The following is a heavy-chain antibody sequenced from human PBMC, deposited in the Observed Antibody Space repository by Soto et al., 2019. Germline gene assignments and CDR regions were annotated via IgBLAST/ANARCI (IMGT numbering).Heavy chain of an antibody. Sequence: EVQLVESGGGLVKPGGSLRLSCAASGFTFSSYSMNWVRQAPGKGLEWVSSISSSSSYIYYADSVKGRFTISRDNAKNSLYLKMNSLRAEDTAVYYCARRDGPSAFDIWGQGTMVTVSS. CDR2: ISSSSSYI. CDR1: GFTFSSYS. V-gene: IGHV3-21*01. J-gene: IGHJ3*02. D-gene: IGHD2-2*01. CDR3: ARRDGPSAFDI.